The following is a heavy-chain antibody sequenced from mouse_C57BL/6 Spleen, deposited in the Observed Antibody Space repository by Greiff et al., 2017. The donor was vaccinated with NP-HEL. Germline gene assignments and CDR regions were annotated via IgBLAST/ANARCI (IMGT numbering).Heavy chain of an antibody. CDR1: GFSFNTYA. CDR2: IRSKSNNYAT. D-gene: IGHD3-3*01. J-gene: IGHJ4*01. CDR3: GRQGDGAMDY. V-gene: IGHV10-1*01. Sequence: DVHLVESGGGLVQPKGSLKLSCAASGFSFNTYAMNWVRQAPGKGLEWVARIRSKSNNYATYYADSVKDRFTISRDDSESMLYLQMNNLKTEDTAMYYCGRQGDGAMDYWGQGTSVTFSS.